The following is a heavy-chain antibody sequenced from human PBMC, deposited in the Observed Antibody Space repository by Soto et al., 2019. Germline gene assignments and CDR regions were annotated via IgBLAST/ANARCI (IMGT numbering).Heavy chain of an antibody. V-gene: IGHV5-51*01. Sequence: GESLKISCKGSGYSFTSYWIGWVRQMAGKGLEWRGIIYPGDSDTRYSTSFQGQVTISADKSISTAYLQWSSLKASDTAMYYCARPLRLGELLYWFEPWDREPWSPCPQ. CDR3: ARPLRLGELLYWFEP. CDR2: IYPGDSDT. J-gene: IGHJ5*02. D-gene: IGHD3-16*01. CDR1: GYSFTSYW.